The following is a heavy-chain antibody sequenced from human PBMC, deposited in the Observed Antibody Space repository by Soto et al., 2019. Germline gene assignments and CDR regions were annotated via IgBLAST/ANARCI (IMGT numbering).Heavy chain of an antibody. V-gene: IGHV3-7*01. CDR1: GFSFGNDW. Sequence: GGSLRLSCIASGFSFGNDWMGWVRQAPGKGLEWVANIKEDGSEKFSVDSVRGRFTISRDNAKNSLYLQRNSLRADDTAVYYCARPERNSKYHPLLSWGQGTLVTVSS. J-gene: IGHJ4*02. D-gene: IGHD1-1*01. CDR3: ARPERNSKYHPLLS. CDR2: IKEDGSEK.